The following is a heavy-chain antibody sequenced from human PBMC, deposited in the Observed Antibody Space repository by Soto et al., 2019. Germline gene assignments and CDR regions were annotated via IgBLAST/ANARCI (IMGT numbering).Heavy chain of an antibody. V-gene: IGHV3-30*03. CDR1: GFTFSSYG. CDR3: ARAPWIQLWFDY. CDR2: IXXDXXXX. D-gene: IGHD5-18*01. J-gene: IGHJ4*02. Sequence: PGGSLRLSCAASGFTFSSYGMHWVRQAPGKGLXGVXVIXXDXXXXXYXXSVKGRFTISRDNSKNTLYLQMNSLRAEDTAVYYCARAPWIQLWFDYWGQGTLVTVSS.